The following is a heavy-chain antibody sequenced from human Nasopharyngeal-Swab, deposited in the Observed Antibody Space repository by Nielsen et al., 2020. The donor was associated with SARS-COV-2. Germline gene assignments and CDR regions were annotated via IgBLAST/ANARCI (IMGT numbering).Heavy chain of an antibody. D-gene: IGHD3-10*01. V-gene: IGHV4-59*13. Sequence: SETLSLTCTVSGGSISSYYWSWSRQPPGKGLEWLGYIYYSGSTNYNPSLKSRVTISVDTSKNQFSLKLSSVTAADTAVYYCARAHSAPWFGINYFDYWGQGTLVTVSS. CDR3: ARAHSAPWFGINYFDY. CDR2: IYYSGST. J-gene: IGHJ4*02. CDR1: GGSISSYY.